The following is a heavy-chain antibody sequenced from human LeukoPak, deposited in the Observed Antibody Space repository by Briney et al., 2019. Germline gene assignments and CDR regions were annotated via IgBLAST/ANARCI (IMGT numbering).Heavy chain of an antibody. CDR2: IYYSGST. CDR1: GGSISSSSYY. J-gene: IGHJ3*02. D-gene: IGHD4-17*01. CDR3: ARDTAADGIDAFDI. Sequence: KSSETLSLTCTASGGSISSSSYYWGWIRQPPGKGLEWIGSIYYSGSTYYNPSLKSRVTISVDTSKNQFSLKLSSVTAADTAVYYCARDTAADGIDAFDIWGQGTMVTVSS. V-gene: IGHV4-39*07.